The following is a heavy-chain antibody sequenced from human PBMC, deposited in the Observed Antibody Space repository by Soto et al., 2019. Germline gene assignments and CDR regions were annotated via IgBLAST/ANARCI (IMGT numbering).Heavy chain of an antibody. V-gene: IGHV1-8*01. D-gene: IGHD6-6*01. CDR1: GYTFTSYD. CDR3: ARIKFIAARRVNWFDP. CDR2: MNPNSGNT. Sequence: ASVKVSCKASGYTFTSYDINWVRQAAGQGLEWMGWMNPNSGNTGYAQKFQGRVTMTRNTSISTAYMELSSLRSEDTAVYYCARIKFIAARRVNWFDPWGQGTLVTAPQ. J-gene: IGHJ5*02.